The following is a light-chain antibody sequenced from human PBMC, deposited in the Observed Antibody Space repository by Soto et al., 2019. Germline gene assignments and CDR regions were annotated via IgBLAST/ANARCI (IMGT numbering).Light chain of an antibody. CDR1: QSINSY. CDR3: QHYNSYSEA. CDR2: AAS. Sequence: DSQLNQSPSSLSASVGDRVTIPCRASQSINSYLNWYQQKPGKAPKLLIYAASSLQSGVPSRFSGSGSGTEFTLTISSLQPDDFATYYCQHYNSYSEAFGQGTKVEIK. J-gene: IGKJ1*01. V-gene: IGKV1-39*01.